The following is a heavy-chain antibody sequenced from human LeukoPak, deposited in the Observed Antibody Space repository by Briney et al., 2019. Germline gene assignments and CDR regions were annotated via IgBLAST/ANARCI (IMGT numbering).Heavy chain of an antibody. Sequence: PGGSLRLSCTASGFTFSSYWMSWVRQAPGKGLEWVANTDQVEGERYYVDSVKGRFIISRDNAKNSLFLQMSSLRVEDTAVYYCARDGVRESHDHSHFDYWGQGILVTVAS. CDR1: GFTFSSYW. V-gene: IGHV3-7*01. J-gene: IGHJ4*02. D-gene: IGHD1-26*01. CDR3: ARDGVRESHDHSHFDY. CDR2: TDQVEGER.